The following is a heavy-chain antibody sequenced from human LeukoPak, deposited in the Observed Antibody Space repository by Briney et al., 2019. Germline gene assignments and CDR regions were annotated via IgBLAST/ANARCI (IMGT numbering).Heavy chain of an antibody. CDR1: GFTFSTYA. J-gene: IGHJ6*03. D-gene: IGHD2-8*01. V-gene: IGHV3-64*01. CDR2: ISNNGGST. Sequence: GGSLRPSCAASGFTFSTYAMHWVRQAPGKGLEYVSAISNNGGSTYYANSVKGRFTISRDNSKNTLYLQMGSLRAEDMAVYYCARGPGANWYYYYMDVWGKGTTVTVSS. CDR3: ARGPGANWYYYYMDV.